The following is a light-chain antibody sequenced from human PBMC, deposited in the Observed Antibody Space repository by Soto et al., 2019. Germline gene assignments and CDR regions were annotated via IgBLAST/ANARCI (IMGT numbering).Light chain of an antibody. V-gene: IGKV1-6*01. CDR3: LQDYVYPWT. Sequence: AIQVTQSPSSLSASVGDRVTISCRASQVIGNDLGWYQQKPGKAPKLLIYEASTLQTGVASRFSGSGSGTDFTLTISSLQPEDFATYYCLQDYVYPWTFGQGTKVEVK. J-gene: IGKJ1*01. CDR1: QVIGND. CDR2: EAS.